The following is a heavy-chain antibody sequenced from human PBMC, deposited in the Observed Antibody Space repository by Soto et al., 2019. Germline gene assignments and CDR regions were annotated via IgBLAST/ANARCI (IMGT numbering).Heavy chain of an antibody. CDR3: AGGYYYYYMXV. J-gene: IGHJ6*03. CDR1: GLTFISYT. V-gene: IGHV3-21*01. Sequence: GGSLILSCAASGLTFISYTMNWVRQAPGKGLEWVSSISSSSSYIYYADSVKGRFTISRDNAKNSLYLQMNSLRAEDTAVYYWAGGYYYYYMXVWGKGTTVXVSS. CDR2: ISSSSSYI. D-gene: IGHD3-16*01.